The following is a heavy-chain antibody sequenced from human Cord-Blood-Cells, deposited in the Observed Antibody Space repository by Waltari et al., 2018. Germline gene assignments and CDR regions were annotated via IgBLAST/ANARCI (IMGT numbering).Heavy chain of an antibody. CDR3: ARSPKGRGGAAAY. V-gene: IGHV3-53*01. CDR1: GLPVSSNY. Sequence: EVQLVESGGGLIQPGGSLRLSCAASGLPVSSNYMSWVRQAPGKGLEWVSVIYSGGSTYYADSVKGRFTISRDNSKNTLYLQMNSLRAEDTAVYYCARSPKGRGGAAAYWGQGTLVTVSS. D-gene: IGHD6-13*01. CDR2: IYSGGST. J-gene: IGHJ4*02.